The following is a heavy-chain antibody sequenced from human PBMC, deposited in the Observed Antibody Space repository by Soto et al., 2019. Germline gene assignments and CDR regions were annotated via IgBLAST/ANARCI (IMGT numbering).Heavy chain of an antibody. CDR3: AREGLYDSSGFHADNAFDIWGQGTLVTVSSGKPLVWGSYRWYYFDY. J-gene: IGHJ4*02. CDR2: IIPIFGTA. Sequence: ASVKVSCKASGGTFSSYAISWVRQAPGQGLEWMGGIIPIFGTANYAQKFQGRVTITADESTSTAYMELSSLRSEDTAVYYCAREGLYDSSGFHADNAFDIWGQGTLVTVSSGKPLVWGSYRWYYFDYWGQGTLVTVSS. V-gene: IGHV1-69*13. D-gene: IGHD3-22*01. CDR1: GGTFSSYA.